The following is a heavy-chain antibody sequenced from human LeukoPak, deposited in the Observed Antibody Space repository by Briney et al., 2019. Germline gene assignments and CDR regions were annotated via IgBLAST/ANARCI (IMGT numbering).Heavy chain of an antibody. CDR2: INPNSGGT. D-gene: IGHD6-19*01. CDR1: GGTFSSYA. CDR3: TRGGPVAGTHKYFQH. V-gene: IGHV1-8*02. J-gene: IGHJ1*01. Sequence: ASVKVSCKASGGTFSSYAISWVRQAPGQGLEWMGWINPNSGGTNYAQKFQGRVTLTRNTSISTAYMEVNSLRSEDTAVYYCTRGGPVAGTHKYFQHWGQGTLVTVSS.